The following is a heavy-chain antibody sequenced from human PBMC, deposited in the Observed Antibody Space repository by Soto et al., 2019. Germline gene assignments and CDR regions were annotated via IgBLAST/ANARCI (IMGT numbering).Heavy chain of an antibody. CDR1: GYSFTSYW. D-gene: IGHD2-8*01. V-gene: IGHV5-51*01. J-gene: IGHJ4*02. Sequence: GESLKISCKGSGYSFTSYWIGWVRQMPGRGLEWIGIIYPGDSDTKYTPSFQGQVTMSVDRSSSTAYLQWSSLKASDTARYYCARQYGVSLDYWGQGTLVTVSS. CDR2: IYPGDSDT. CDR3: ARQYGVSLDY.